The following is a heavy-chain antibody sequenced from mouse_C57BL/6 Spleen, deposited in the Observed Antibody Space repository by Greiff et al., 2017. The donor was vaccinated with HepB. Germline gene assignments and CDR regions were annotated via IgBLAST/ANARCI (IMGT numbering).Heavy chain of an antibody. Sequence: QVQLQQPGAELVMPGASVKLSCKASGYTFTSYWMHWVKQRPGQGLEWIGEIDPSDSYTNYNQKFKGKSTLTVDKSSSTAYMQLSSLTSEDSAVYYCARNNYTYGSSYDYFDYWGQGTTLTVSS. CDR1: GYTFTSYW. CDR3: ARNNYTYGSSYDYFDY. J-gene: IGHJ2*01. CDR2: IDPSDSYT. D-gene: IGHD1-1*01. V-gene: IGHV1-69*01.